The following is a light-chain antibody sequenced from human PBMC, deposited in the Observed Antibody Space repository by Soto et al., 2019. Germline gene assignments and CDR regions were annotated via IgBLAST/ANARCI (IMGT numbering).Light chain of an antibody. V-gene: IGLV2-18*02. J-gene: IGLJ1*01. Sequence: QSALTQPPSVSGSPGQSVIISCTGTSSDVGTYNRVSWYQQPPGTAPKLMIFEVNNRPAGVPDRFSGSKSGNTASLTISGLQAEDEAVYYCSSYTSSSTYVFGTGTKLPS. CDR1: SSDVGTYNR. CDR3: SSYTSSSTYV. CDR2: EVN.